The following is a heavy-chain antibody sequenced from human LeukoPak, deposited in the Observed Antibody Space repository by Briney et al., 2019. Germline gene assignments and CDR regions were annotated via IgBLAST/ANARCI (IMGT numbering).Heavy chain of an antibody. V-gene: IGHV3-48*04. D-gene: IGHD2-2*02. CDR2: ISSSSSTI. CDR3: ARDYLSPLCSTSCYSWFDP. CDR1: GFTFSSYS. J-gene: IGHJ5*02. Sequence: GGSLRLSCAASGFTFSSYSMNWVRQAPGKGLEWVSYISSSSSTIYYADSVKGRFTISRDNAKNSLYLQMNSLRAEDTAVYYCARDYLSPLCSTSCYSWFDPWGQGTLVTVSS.